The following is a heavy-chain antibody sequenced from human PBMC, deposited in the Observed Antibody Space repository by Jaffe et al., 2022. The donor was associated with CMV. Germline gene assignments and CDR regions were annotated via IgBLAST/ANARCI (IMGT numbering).Heavy chain of an antibody. D-gene: IGHD6-13*01. CDR3: ARHFSSSWYSDY. CDR2: IYYTGGT. CDR1: GGSINTTSYY. Sequence: QLQLQQSGPGLVKPSETLSLTCTVSGGSINTTSYYWGWIRQPPGKGLEWIGTIYYTGGTYYNPSLKSRVTISVDTSKNHFSLKVYSVTAADTAVYYCARHFSSSWYSDYWGQGTLVTVSS. J-gene: IGHJ4*02. V-gene: IGHV4-39*01.